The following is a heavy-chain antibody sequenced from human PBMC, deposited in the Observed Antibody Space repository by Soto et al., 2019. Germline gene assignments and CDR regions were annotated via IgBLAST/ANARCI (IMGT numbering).Heavy chain of an antibody. CDR2: LSSGSRYV. D-gene: IGHD3-16*01. J-gene: IGHJ4*02. V-gene: IGHV3-21*01. CDR3: GRGGSARSY. CDR1: GFTFTNYI. Sequence: GGSLRLSCTASGFTFTNYIMTWVRQAPGKGLGWVSSLSSGSRYVYYVDSVKGRFTIAGDDAKTSVYLQMNSLRAEDAAVYYCGRGGSARSYWGQGSRVTVSS.